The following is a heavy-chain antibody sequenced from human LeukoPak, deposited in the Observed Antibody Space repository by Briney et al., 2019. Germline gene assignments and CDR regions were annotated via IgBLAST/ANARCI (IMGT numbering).Heavy chain of an antibody. Sequence: GGSLRLSCAASGFTFSDYYMSWIRQALGKGLEWVSYIIHSGTTIHYADSVKGRFTTSRDNAKNSLYLQMNSLRAEDTAVYYCARAQYGDYAPSYFDYWGQGTLVTISS. J-gene: IGHJ4*02. CDR1: GFTFSDYY. V-gene: IGHV3-11*04. D-gene: IGHD4-17*01. CDR2: IIHSGTTI. CDR3: ARAQYGDYAPSYFDY.